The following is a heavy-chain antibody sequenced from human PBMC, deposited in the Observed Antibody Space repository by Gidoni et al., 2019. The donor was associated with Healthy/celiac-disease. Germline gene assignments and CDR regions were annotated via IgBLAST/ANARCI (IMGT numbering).Heavy chain of an antibody. Sequence: EVQLVETGGGLIQPGGSLRLSCAASGFTVSSNYMSWVRQAPGKGLEWVSVIYSGGSTYYADSVKGRFTISRDNSKNTLYLQMNSLRAEDTAVYYCNKYCSGGSCYSGSIRWNGMDVWGQGTTVTVSS. CDR2: IYSGGST. CDR1: GFTVSSNY. J-gene: IGHJ6*02. CDR3: NKYCSGGSCYSGSIRWNGMDV. V-gene: IGHV3-53*02. D-gene: IGHD2-15*01.